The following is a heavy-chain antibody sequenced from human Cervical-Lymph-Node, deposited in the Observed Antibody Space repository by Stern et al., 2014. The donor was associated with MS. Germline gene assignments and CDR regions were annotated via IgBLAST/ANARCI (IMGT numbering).Heavy chain of an antibody. CDR2: IYPGDSDT. J-gene: IGHJ1*01. Sequence: EVQLVESGAEVKKPGESLKISCKASGYSFTNYWIGWVRQMPGKGLELMGIIYPGDSDTRSGPSFQGQVTISADQSINTAYLQWSSLKASDTAIYYCARMWAVQGPRGNLPGYFQHWGQGTLVTVSS. CDR3: ARMWAVQGPRGNLPGYFQH. V-gene: IGHV5-51*01. D-gene: IGHD3-10*01. CDR1: GYSFTNYW.